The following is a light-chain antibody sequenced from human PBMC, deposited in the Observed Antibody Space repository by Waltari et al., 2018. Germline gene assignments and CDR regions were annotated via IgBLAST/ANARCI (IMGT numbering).Light chain of an antibody. CDR2: WAS. J-gene: IGKJ2*01. CDR3: QQYYTTPYT. Sequence: DTVVTQSPDSLAVSLVERSTIHSKSRQRLLSISSNKNYLAWYQQKPRQPPKLLIYWASTRESGVPDRFSGSGSGTDFTLTINSLQAEDVAVYYCQQYYTTPYTFGQGTKLEIK. V-gene: IGKV4-1*01. CDR1: QRLLSISSNKNY.